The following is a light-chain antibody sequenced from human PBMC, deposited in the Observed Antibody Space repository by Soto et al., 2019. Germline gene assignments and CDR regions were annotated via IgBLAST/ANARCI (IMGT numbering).Light chain of an antibody. Sequence: IPMTQAPSTLSASVGDRVTITCRASQGISSWLAWYHQKTGKAPNLLIYDASSLESGVPSRFTGSGSGTEFTLTISSLQPDDVATYYCQQLNSYPRTFGQGTKVDI. CDR1: QGISSW. CDR3: QQLNSYPRT. V-gene: IGKV1-5*01. J-gene: IGKJ1*01. CDR2: DAS.